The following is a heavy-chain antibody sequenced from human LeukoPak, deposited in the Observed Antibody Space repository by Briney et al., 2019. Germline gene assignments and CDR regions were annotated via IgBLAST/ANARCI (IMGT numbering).Heavy chain of an antibody. D-gene: IGHD1-26*01. CDR2: ICGSGDST. CDR1: GFTFSSYA. CDR3: AKFRYSGSYWFDY. V-gene: IGHV3-23*01. J-gene: IGHJ4*02. Sequence: GGSLRLSCAGSGFTFSSYAMSWVRQAPGKGLEWVSAICGSGDSTYYADSVKGRFTIFRDNSKNTLYLQMNSLRAEDTAVYYCAKFRYSGSYWFDYWGQGTLVTVSS.